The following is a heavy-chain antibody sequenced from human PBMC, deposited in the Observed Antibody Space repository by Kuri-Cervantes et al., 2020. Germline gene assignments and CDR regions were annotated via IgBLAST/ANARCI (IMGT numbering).Heavy chain of an antibody. J-gene: IGHJ5*02. V-gene: IGHV4-4*02. CDR2: IYYSGST. D-gene: IGHD6-19*01. CDR3: ARDISSGWYGWFDP. Sequence: SETLSLTCAVSGGSISSSNWWSWVRQPPGKGLEWIGYIYYSGSTNYNPSLKSRVTISVDTSKNQFSLKLSSVTAADTAVYYCARDISSGWYGWFDPWGQGTLVTVSS. CDR1: GGSISSSNW.